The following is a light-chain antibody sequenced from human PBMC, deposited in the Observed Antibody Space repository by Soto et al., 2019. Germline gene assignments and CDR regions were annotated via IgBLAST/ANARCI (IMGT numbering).Light chain of an antibody. J-gene: IGKJ1*01. CDR1: QGISSY. CDR2: AAS. Sequence: IQLTQSPSSLSASVGARVTITCRASQGISSYLAWYQQKPGQAPRLLIYAASTLQGGVPSRFSGSGSGTDFTLTISSLHPDDFATYYCQQYNSYSPTFGQGTRVEIK. V-gene: IGKV1-9*01. CDR3: QQYNSYSPT.